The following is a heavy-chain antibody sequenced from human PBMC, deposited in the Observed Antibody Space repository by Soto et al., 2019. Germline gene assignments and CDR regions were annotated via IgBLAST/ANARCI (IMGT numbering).Heavy chain of an antibody. J-gene: IGHJ3*02. V-gene: IGHV1-2*02. D-gene: IGHD3-22*01. CDR1: GYTFTGYY. Sequence: GASVKVSCKASGYTFTGYYMHWVRQAPGQGLEWMGWTNPNSGGTNYAQKFQGRVTMTRDTSISTAYMELSRLRSDDTAVYYCARGWGVPYYYDSSGSSDAFDIWGQGTMVTVSS. CDR2: TNPNSGGT. CDR3: ARGWGVPYYYDSSGSSDAFDI.